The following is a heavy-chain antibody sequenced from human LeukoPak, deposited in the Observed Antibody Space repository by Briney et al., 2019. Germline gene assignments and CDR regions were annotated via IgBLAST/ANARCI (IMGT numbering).Heavy chain of an antibody. CDR1: GGVFSSYA. CDR3: ARVGVLLWFGELLYPNWFDP. V-gene: IGHV1-69*01. J-gene: IGHJ5*02. CDR2: IIPIFGTA. D-gene: IGHD3-10*01. Sequence: SVKVSCKASGGVFSSYAISWVRQAPGQGLEWMGGIIPIFGTANYAQKFQGRVTITADESTSTAYMELSSLRSEDTAVYYCARVGVLLWFGELLYPNWFDPWGQGTLVTVSS.